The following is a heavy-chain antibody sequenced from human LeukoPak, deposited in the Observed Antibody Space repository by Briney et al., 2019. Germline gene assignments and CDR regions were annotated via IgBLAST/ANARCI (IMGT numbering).Heavy chain of an antibody. Sequence: GGSLRLSCAASGFTVSSNYMSWVRQAPGKGLEWVSVIYSGGSTYYADSVKGRFTISRDNSKNTLYLQMNSLRAEDTAVYYCARLVPENYGMDVWGQGTTVTVSS. CDR3: ARLVPENYGMDV. V-gene: IGHV3-53*01. CDR2: IYSGGST. J-gene: IGHJ6*02. D-gene: IGHD2-8*02. CDR1: GFTVSSNY.